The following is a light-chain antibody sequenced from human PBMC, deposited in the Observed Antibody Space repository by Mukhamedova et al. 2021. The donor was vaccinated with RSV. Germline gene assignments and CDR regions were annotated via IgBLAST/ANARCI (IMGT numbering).Light chain of an antibody. CDR1: QSVSSN. CDR2: GAS. V-gene: IGKV3-20*01. CDR3: QQYGSSPRT. Sequence: QSVSSNLAWYQQKPGQAPRLLIYGASTRATGIPARFSGSGSGTEFTLTISRLEPEDFAVYYCQQYGSSPRTFGPGTKVDIK. J-gene: IGKJ3*01.